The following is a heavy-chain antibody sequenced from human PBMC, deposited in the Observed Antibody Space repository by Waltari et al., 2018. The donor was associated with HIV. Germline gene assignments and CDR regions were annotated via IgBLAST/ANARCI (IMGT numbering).Heavy chain of an antibody. D-gene: IGHD6-13*01. J-gene: IGHJ3*02. CDR1: GFTFSSYS. V-gene: IGHV3-21*01. CDR2: ISSSSSYI. CDR3: AREQQLASFQGSDAFDI. Sequence: EVQLVESGGGLVKPGGSLRLSCAASGFTFSSYSMNWVRQAPGKGLEWVSSISSSSSYIYYADSVKGRFTISRDNAKNSLYLQMNSLRAEDTAVYYCAREQQLASFQGSDAFDIWGQGTMVTVSS.